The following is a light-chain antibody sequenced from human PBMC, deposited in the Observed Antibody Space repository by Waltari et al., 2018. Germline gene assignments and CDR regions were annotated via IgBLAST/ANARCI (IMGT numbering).Light chain of an antibody. Sequence: IVMTQSPDSLAVSLRERATITCKSSQSLLYRPNNTNDLAWYQQKPGQPPKLLISYASTRESGVPDRISGSGSGTDFTLTISSLQAEDVAVYFCQQSYTSPFTFGGGTKVEL. CDR3: QQSYTSPFT. J-gene: IGKJ4*01. V-gene: IGKV4-1*01. CDR1: QSLLYRPNNTND. CDR2: YAS.